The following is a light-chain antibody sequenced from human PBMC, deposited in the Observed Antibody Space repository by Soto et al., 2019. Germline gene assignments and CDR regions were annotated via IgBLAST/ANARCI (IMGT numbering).Light chain of an antibody. CDR3: QQSKNVPVT. V-gene: IGKV1-39*01. CDR1: QSVNNY. Sequence: DIPLTQSPSSLSASVGDRVTITCRASQSVNNYLNWYQQKPGKAPDLLIYAASSLQSGVPSRFSGSGSGTDFTLTISSLQPEDFATYYCQQSKNVPVTFGQGTRVEVE. CDR2: AAS. J-gene: IGKJ1*01.